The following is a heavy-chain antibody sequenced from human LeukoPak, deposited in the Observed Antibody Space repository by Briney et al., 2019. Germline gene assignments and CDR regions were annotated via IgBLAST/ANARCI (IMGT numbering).Heavy chain of an antibody. J-gene: IGHJ3*02. V-gene: IGHV4-38-2*02. Sequence: SETLSLTCTVSGYSISSGYYWGWTRQPPGKGLEWIGEIYHSGTTNYNPSLKNRVTMSVDTSRNQISLNLSSVTAADTAVYYCAKGGSIWGQGTMVTVSS. CDR2: IYHSGTT. CDR3: AKGGSI. D-gene: IGHD1-26*01. CDR1: GYSISSGYY.